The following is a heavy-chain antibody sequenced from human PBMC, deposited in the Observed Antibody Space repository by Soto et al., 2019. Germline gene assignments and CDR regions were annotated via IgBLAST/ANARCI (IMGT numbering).Heavy chain of an antibody. CDR3: ANAGPFEYSSSSGYYYYGMDV. D-gene: IGHD6-6*01. CDR1: GFTFSSYA. J-gene: IGHJ6*02. Sequence: GGSLRLSCAASGFTFSSYAMHWVRQAPGKGLEWVAVISYDGSNKYYADSVKGRFTISRDNSKNTLYLQMNSLRAEDTAVYYCANAGPFEYSSSSGYYYYGMDVWGQGTTVTVSS. V-gene: IGHV3-30-3*01. CDR2: ISYDGSNK.